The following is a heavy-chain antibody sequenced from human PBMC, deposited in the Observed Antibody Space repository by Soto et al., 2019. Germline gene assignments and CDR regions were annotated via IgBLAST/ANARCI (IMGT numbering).Heavy chain of an antibody. CDR3: ARDSYYYGMDV. CDR1: GGSISSYY. V-gene: IGHV4-59*01. CDR2: IYYSGST. J-gene: IGHJ6*02. Sequence: SETLSLTCTVSGGSISSYYWSWIRQPPGKGLEWIGYIYYSGSTNYNPSLKSRVTISVDTSKNQFSLKLSSVTAADTAVYYCARDSYYYGMDVWGQGTTVTVYS.